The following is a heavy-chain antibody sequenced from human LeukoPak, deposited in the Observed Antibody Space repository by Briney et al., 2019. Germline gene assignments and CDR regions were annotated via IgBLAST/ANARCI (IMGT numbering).Heavy chain of an antibody. V-gene: IGHV3-30*03. CDR2: ISYDGSNK. D-gene: IGHD2-21*02. CDR3: ARATGMVTAPDY. J-gene: IGHJ4*02. CDR1: GSTFSSYG. Sequence: GGSLRLSCAAPGSTFSSYGMNWVRQAPGKGLEWVAVISYDGSNKYYADSVKGRFTISRDNSKNTLYLQMNSLRAEDTAVYYCARATGMVTAPDYWGQGTLVTVSS.